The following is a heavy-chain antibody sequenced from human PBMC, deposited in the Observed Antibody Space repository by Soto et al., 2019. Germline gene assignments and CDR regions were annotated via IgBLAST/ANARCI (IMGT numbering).Heavy chain of an antibody. CDR3: ARDYDY. J-gene: IGHJ4*02. CDR1: GASINSYY. Sequence: QVQLQESGPGLVKPSETLSLTCTVSGASINSYYWSWIRQPPGKGLEWIGYVSYSGSTNYNPSLMSRVTISVDTSNNQFSLKLSSVTAADTAVYYCARDYDYWGQGTLVTVSS. CDR2: VSYSGST. V-gene: IGHV4-59*01.